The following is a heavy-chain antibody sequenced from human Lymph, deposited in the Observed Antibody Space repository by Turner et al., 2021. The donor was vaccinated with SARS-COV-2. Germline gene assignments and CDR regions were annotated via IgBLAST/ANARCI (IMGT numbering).Heavy chain of an antibody. J-gene: IGHJ4*02. V-gene: IGHV3-49*04. CDR2: IRSKAYGGTT. Sequence: EVQLVESGGGWVQQGRSLRLSCPASGFTFGDYGMSWVRQAPGKGLEWVGFIRSKAYGGTTEYAASVKGRFTISRDDSKSIAYLQMNSLKTEDTAVYYCTRVKYCTGGTCYGYHFDYWGQGTLVTVSS. D-gene: IGHD2-15*01. CDR3: TRVKYCTGGTCYGYHFDY. CDR1: GFTFGDYG.